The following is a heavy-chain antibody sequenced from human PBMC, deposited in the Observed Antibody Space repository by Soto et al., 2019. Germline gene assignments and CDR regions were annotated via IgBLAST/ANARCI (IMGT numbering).Heavy chain of an antibody. J-gene: IGHJ6*03. CDR2: ISGSGGST. CDR3: AKRGHYCSSTSCHDYYYMDV. Sequence: GGSLRLSCAASGFTFSSHAMSWVRQAPGKGLEWVSAISGSGGSTYYADSVKGRFTISRDNSKNTLYVQMNSLRAEDTAVYYCAKRGHYCSSTSCHDYYYMDVWGKGTTVTVSS. V-gene: IGHV3-23*01. CDR1: GFTFSSHA. D-gene: IGHD2-2*01.